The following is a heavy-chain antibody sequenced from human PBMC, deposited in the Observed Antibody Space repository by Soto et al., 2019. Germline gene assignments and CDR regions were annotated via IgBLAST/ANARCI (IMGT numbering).Heavy chain of an antibody. CDR1: GFDFTYYA. CDR2: MSSDGSKI. V-gene: IGHV3-30*18. CDR3: AKDEGVGGTLGLFDY. D-gene: IGHD1-26*01. J-gene: IGHJ4*02. Sequence: QVQLVESGGGAVQPGESLRLSCVASGFDFTYYAMHWVRQAPGKGLESVAVMSSDGSKIHHTDSVTGRFTISRDNSKNTLYLQINSPRKEDTAGYFCAKDEGVGGTLGLFDYWGQGTLVSGSS.